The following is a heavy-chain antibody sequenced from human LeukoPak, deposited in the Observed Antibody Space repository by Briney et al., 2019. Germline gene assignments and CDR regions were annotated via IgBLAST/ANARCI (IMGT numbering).Heavy chain of an antibody. Sequence: GMSLRLSCAASGFIFANAGMHWVRQAPGKGLEWVSSISGSGSHMHYADSVQGRFTISRDNAKNSLYLQMNSLRAEDTAVYYCARDARIAVAGSSPASSDYWGQGTLVTVSA. J-gene: IGHJ4*02. CDR1: GFIFANAG. D-gene: IGHD6-19*01. CDR3: ARDARIAVAGSSPASSDY. CDR2: ISGSGSHM. V-gene: IGHV3-21*01.